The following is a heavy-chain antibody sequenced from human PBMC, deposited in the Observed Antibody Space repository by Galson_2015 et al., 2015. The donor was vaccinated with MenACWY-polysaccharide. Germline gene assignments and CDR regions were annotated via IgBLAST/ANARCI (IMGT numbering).Heavy chain of an antibody. CDR3: AKWAAHYGSGTYYDY. V-gene: IGHV3-23*01. CDR1: GLTFSSYG. D-gene: IGHD3-10*01. CDR2: LGPTTGNT. Sequence: SMRLSCAGSGLTFSSYGMGWVRQAPGKGLEWVSGLGPTTGNTYYEDSVRGRFNISRDNSKNTLYLQMDSLRAEDTALYYCAKWAAHYGSGTYYDYWGQGTQVTVSS. J-gene: IGHJ4*02.